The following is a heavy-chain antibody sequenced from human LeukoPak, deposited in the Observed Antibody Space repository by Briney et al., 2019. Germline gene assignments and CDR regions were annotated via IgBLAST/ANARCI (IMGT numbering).Heavy chain of an antibody. J-gene: IGHJ4*02. CDR1: GFTFDDYA. Sequence: GRSLRLSCAASGFTFDDYAMHWVRQAPGKGLEWVSGISWNSGSIGYADSVKGRFTISRDNAKNSLYLQMNSLRAEDTAVYYCAKERYWEVDYWGQGTLVTVSS. CDR3: AKERYWEVDY. D-gene: IGHD1-26*01. CDR2: ISWNSGSI. V-gene: IGHV3-9*01.